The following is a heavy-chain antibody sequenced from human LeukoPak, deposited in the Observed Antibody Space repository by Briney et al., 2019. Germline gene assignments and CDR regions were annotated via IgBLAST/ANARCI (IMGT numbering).Heavy chain of an antibody. CDR3: ARGGAGMGV. CDR2: TYYRSKWSN. Sequence: PSETLSLTCTVSGGSISNYYWSWIRQSPSRGLEWLGRTYYRSKWSNDYAVSVKSRITINPDTSQNQFSLQLSSMTPEDTAVYYCARGGAGMGVWGQGTTVTVSS. CDR1: GGSISNYY. D-gene: IGHD3-10*01. V-gene: IGHV6-1*01. J-gene: IGHJ6*02.